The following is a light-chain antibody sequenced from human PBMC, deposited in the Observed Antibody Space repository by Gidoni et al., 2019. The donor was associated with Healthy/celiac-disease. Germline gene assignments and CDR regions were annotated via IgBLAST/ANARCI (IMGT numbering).Light chain of an antibody. J-gene: IGKJ4*01. V-gene: IGKV3-11*01. CDR1: QSVSSY. Sequence: EIVLTQSPATLSLSPGERATLSCRASQSVSSYLAWYQQNPGQAPRLLIYAASNRATGIPARFSGSGSGTYFTLTIISLEPEDFAVYYCPQRSNWPPLTFGGGPKVEIQ. CDR3: PQRSNWPPLT. CDR2: AAS.